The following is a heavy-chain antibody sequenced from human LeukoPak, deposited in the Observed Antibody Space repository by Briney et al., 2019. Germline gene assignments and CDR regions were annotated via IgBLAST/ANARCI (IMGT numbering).Heavy chain of an antibody. CDR3: ARDRCSSTSCYTLYY. J-gene: IGHJ4*02. D-gene: IGHD2-2*02. V-gene: IGHV3-30-3*01. CDR1: GFTFSIYA. CDR2: ISYDGSNK. Sequence: GRSLRLSCAASGFTFSIYAVHWVRQAPGKGLEWVAVISYDGSNKYYADSVKGRFTISRDNSKNTLYLQMNSLRAEDTAVYYRARDRCSSTSCYTLYYWGQGTLVTVSS.